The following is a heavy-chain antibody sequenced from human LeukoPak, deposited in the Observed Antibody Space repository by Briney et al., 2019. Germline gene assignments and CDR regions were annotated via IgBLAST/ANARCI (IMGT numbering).Heavy chain of an antibody. Sequence: SETLSLTSAVYGGSFSGYYWSWIRRPPGKGLEWIGEINHSGSTNYNPSLKSRVTISVDTSKNQFSLKLSSVTAADTAVYYCARAWGPMVRGVIHYFDYWGQGTLVTVSS. CDR1: GGSFSGYY. CDR3: ARAWGPMVRGVIHYFDY. J-gene: IGHJ4*02. CDR2: INHSGST. D-gene: IGHD3-10*01. V-gene: IGHV4-34*01.